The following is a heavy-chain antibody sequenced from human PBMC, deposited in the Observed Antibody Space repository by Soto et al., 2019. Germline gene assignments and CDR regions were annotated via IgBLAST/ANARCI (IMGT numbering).Heavy chain of an antibody. CDR1: GFTLRDYT. CDR2: IDERGATT. Sequence: GGSLRLSCAASGFTLRDYTMSWFRRAPGKGLEWVSSIDERGATTSNAESVRGRFTISRDDSKNTLYLQMNSLRDEDTAVYFCVKSRIQGWTRGLYDHWGQGTQVTVSS. J-gene: IGHJ4*02. CDR3: VKSRIQGWTRGLYDH. V-gene: IGHV3-23*01. D-gene: IGHD6-19*01.